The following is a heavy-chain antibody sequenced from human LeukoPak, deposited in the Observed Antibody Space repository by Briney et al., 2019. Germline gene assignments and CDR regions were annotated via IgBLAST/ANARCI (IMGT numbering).Heavy chain of an antibody. CDR2: INPNSGGT. D-gene: IGHD2-2*01. CDR1: GYTFTGYY. Sequence: ASVKVSCKASGYTFTGYYMHWVRQAPGQGLEWMGWINPNSGGTNYAQKFQGRVTMTRDTSISTAYMELSRLRSDDTAVYYCAREGCSSTSCNWAYYYMDVWGKGTTVTVSS. V-gene: IGHV1-2*02. J-gene: IGHJ6*03. CDR3: AREGCSSTSCNWAYYYMDV.